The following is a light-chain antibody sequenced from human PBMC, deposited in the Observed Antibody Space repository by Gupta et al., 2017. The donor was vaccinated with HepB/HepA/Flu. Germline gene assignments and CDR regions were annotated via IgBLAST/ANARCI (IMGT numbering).Light chain of an antibody. V-gene: IGLV1-44*01. CDR1: SSNIGSNT. J-gene: IGLJ3*02. CDR3: AAWDDSLNGWV. CDR2: SNN. Sequence: QSVLTPPPSAFGTPGQRVALSCSGSSSNIGSNTVNWYQQLPGTAPKLLIYSNNQRPSGVPDRFSGSKSGTSASLAISGLQSEDEADYYCAAWDDSLNGWVFGGGTKLTVL.